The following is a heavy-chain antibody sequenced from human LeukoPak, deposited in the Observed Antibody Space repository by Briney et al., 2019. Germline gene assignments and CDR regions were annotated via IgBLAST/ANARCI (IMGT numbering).Heavy chain of an antibody. V-gene: IGHV1-69*13. CDR3: ARGWFGELGPFDY. CDR1: GGTFSSYA. CDR2: IIPIFGTA. J-gene: IGHJ4*02. Sequence: SVKVSCKASGGTFSSYAISWVRQAPGQGLEWMGGIIPIFGTANYAQKFQGRVTITADESTSTAYMELSSLRSEDTAVYYGARGWFGELGPFDYWGQGTLVTVSS. D-gene: IGHD3-10*01.